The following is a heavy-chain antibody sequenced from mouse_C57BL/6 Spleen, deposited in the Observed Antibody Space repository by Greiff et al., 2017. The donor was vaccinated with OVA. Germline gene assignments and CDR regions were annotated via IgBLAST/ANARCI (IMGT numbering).Heavy chain of an antibody. CDR1: GYTFTSYW. V-gene: IGHV1-53*01. J-gene: IGHJ4*01. CDR2: INPSNGGT. CDR3: ARAGDGVGYAMDD. Sequence: QVQLQQPGTDLVKPGASVKLSCKASGYTFTSYWMHWVKQRPGQGLEWIGYINPSNGGTNYTEKFKGKATLTVDKSSSTAYMQLSSLTSEDSAVAYCARAGDGVGYAMDDWGQGTSVTVSS. D-gene: IGHD1-1*01.